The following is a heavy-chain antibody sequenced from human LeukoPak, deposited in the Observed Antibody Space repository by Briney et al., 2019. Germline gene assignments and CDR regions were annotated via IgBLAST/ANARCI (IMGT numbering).Heavy chain of an antibody. CDR2: ISSSGSTI. J-gene: IGHJ4*02. D-gene: IGHD6-13*01. CDR3: ARGYSSSSRGTTGVDY. V-gene: IGHV3-48*03. Sequence: GGSLRLSCAASGFTFSSYEMNWVRQAPGKGLEWVSYISSSGSTIYYADSVKGRFTISRDNAKNSLYLQMNSLRAEDTAVYYCARGYSSSSRGTTGVDYWGQGTLVTVSS. CDR1: GFTFSSYE.